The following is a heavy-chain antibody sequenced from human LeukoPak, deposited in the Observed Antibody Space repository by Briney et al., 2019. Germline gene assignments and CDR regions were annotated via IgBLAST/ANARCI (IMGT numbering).Heavy chain of an antibody. CDR3: ARVLSGSYLAYFDY. CDR1: GFTFSSYA. D-gene: IGHD1-26*01. J-gene: IGHJ4*02. V-gene: IGHV3-30*04. CDR2: ISYDGSNK. Sequence: GRSLRLSCVGSGFTFSSYAMHWVRQAPGKGLEWVAVISYDGSNKYYADSVKGRFTISRDNSKNTLYLQMNSLRAEDTAVYYRARVLSGSYLAYFDYWGQGTLVTVSS.